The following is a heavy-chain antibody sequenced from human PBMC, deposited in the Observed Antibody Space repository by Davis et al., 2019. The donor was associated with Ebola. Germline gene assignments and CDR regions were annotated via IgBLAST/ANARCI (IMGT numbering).Heavy chain of an antibody. CDR1: GVSISSYH. CDR3: ARHAAVDRAFDI. Sequence: PSETLSLTCTVSGVSISSYHWSWIRQPPGRGLEWLRYIHYSGITNYNPSLRSRVTISVDTSKNQLSLKLTSVTAADTAVYYCARHAAVDRAFDIWGQGTMVTVSS. J-gene: IGHJ3*02. V-gene: IGHV4-59*08. D-gene: IGHD6-19*01. CDR2: IHYSGIT.